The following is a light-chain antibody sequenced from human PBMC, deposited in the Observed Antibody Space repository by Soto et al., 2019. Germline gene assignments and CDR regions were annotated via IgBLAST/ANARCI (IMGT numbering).Light chain of an antibody. CDR2: DAS. CDR1: QSVTNNY. V-gene: IGKV3-20*01. Sequence: EIVLTQSPGTLSLSPGERATLSCRASQSVTNNYVAWYQQKPGQAPRLLIHDASSRATGIPDRFSGSGSGTDFTLTISRLEPVYFAFYFCKQCASLHLTLGQGTNLDIK. CDR3: KQCASLHLT. J-gene: IGKJ1*01.